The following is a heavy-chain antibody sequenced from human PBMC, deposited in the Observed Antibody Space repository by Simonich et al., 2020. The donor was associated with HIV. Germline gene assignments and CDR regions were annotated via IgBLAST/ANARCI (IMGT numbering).Heavy chain of an antibody. D-gene: IGHD2-15*01. Sequence: EVQLVESGGVLVQPGGSLRLSCAASGFTFSSYEMNWVRQAPGKGLEWVSYIISRDSIIYYADSVKGRFTISRDNAKNSLYLQMNSLRAEDTAVYYCARGWCSGVSCYSFDYWGQGTLVTVSS. J-gene: IGHJ4*02. V-gene: IGHV3-48*03. CDR1: GFTFSSYE. CDR3: ARGWCSGVSCYSFDY. CDR2: IISRDSII.